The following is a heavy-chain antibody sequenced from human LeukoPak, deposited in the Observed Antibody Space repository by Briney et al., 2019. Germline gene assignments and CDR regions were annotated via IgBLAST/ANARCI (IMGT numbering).Heavy chain of an antibody. J-gene: IGHJ6*02. CDR3: ARLGFSPI. V-gene: IGHV4-34*01. D-gene: IGHD7-27*01. CDR1: GGSFSGYY. CDR2: INHSGST. Sequence: PSETLSLTCAVYGGSFSGYYWSWIRQPPGKGLEWIGEINHSGSTNYNSSLKSRVTISVDTSKNQFSLKLSSVTAADTAVYYCARLGFSPIWGQGTTVTVSS.